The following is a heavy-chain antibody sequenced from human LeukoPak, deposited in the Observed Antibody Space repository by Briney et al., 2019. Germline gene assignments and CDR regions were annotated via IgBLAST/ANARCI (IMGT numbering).Heavy chain of an antibody. CDR3: ARARRDCSGGSCYPDYNWFDP. V-gene: IGHV3-48*03. Sequence: PGGSLRLSCAASGFFFSNYEMHWVRQAPGKGLEWVSYISSGGSTEYYADSVRGRFTISRDNAKNSLYLQMNSLRAEDAAVYYCARARRDCSGGSCYPDYNWFDPWGQGTLATVSS. D-gene: IGHD2-15*01. J-gene: IGHJ5*02. CDR2: ISSGGSTE. CDR1: GFFFSNYE.